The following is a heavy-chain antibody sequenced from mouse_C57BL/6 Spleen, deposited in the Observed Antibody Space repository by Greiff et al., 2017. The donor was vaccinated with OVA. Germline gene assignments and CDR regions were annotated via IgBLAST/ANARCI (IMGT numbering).Heavy chain of an antibody. CDR2: ISDGGSYT. Sequence: VQLQQSGGGLVKPGGSLKLSCAASGFTFSSYAMSWVRQTPEKRLEWVATISDGGSYTYYPDNVKGRFTISRDNAKNNLYLQMSHLKSEDTAMYYCARDLSSYVARFAYWGQGTLVTVSA. CDR1: GFTFSSYA. J-gene: IGHJ3*01. V-gene: IGHV5-4*01. D-gene: IGHD1-1*01. CDR3: ARDLSSYVARFAY.